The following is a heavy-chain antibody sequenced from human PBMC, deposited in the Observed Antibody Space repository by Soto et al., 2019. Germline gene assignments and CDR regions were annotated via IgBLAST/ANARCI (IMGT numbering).Heavy chain of an antibody. J-gene: IGHJ3*02. Sequence: QVQLVESGGGVVQPGRSLRLSCAASGFTFSSYGMHWVRQAPGKGLEWVAVISYDGSNKYYADSVKGRFTISRDNSKNTLYLQMNSLRAEDTAVYYCAKDGEQWLKDAFDIWGQGTMVTVSS. CDR2: ISYDGSNK. D-gene: IGHD6-19*01. V-gene: IGHV3-30*18. CDR1: GFTFSSYG. CDR3: AKDGEQWLKDAFDI.